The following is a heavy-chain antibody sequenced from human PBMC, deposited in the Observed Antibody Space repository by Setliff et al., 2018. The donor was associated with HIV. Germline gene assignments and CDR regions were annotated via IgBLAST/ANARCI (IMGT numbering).Heavy chain of an antibody. CDR2: ISTFDGNT. J-gene: IGHJ4*02. CDR1: GYNFFSYG. V-gene: IGHV1-18*01. CDR3: ARVPGDYGDNPIDY. Sequence: ASVKVSCKASGYNFFSYGISWVRQAPGQGLEWMGWISTFDGNTDCAQNVQDRVTMTTDTSTSTVYMELRSLRSDDTAVYYCARVPGDYGDNPIDYWGQGTLVTVSS. D-gene: IGHD4-17*01.